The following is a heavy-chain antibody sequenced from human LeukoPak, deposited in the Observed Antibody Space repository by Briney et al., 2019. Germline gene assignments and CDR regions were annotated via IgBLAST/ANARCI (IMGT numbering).Heavy chain of an antibody. CDR1: GFTFDDYA. D-gene: IGHD6-6*01. V-gene: IGHV3-9*03. CDR3: AKDSSSSPTFFDY. CDR2: ISWNSGSI. J-gene: IGHJ4*02. Sequence: GGSLRLSCAASGFTFDDYAMHWVRQAPGKGLEWVSGISWNSGSIGYADSVKGRFTISRDNAKNSLYLQMNSLRAEDMALYYCAKDSSSSPTFFDYWGQGTLVTVSS.